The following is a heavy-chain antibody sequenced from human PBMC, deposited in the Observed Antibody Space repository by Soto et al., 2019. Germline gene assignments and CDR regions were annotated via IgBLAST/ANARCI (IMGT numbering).Heavy chain of an antibody. CDR2: ISGSGGST. Sequence: GGSLRLSCAASGFTFSSYAMSWVRQAPGKGLEWVSAISGSGGSTYYADSVKGRFTISRDNSKNTPYLQMNSLRAEDTAVYYCAKVGRERGAGVYYYYGMDVWGQGTTVTVSS. CDR3: AKVGRERGAGVYYYYGMDV. CDR1: GFTFSSYA. D-gene: IGHD1-26*01. V-gene: IGHV3-23*01. J-gene: IGHJ6*02.